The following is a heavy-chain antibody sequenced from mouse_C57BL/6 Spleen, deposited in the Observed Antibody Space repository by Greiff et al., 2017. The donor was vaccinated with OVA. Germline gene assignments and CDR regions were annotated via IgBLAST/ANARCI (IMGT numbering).Heavy chain of an antibody. D-gene: IGHD1-1*01. J-gene: IGHJ4*01. CDR2: INPNNGGT. Sequence: EVQLQQSGPELVKPGASVKIPCKASGYTFTDYNMDWVKQSHGKSLEWIGDINPNNGGTIYNQKFKGKATLTVDKSSSTAYMELRSLTSEDTAVYYCARTGTTVVARAMDYWGQGTSVTVSS. CDR1: GYTFTDYN. V-gene: IGHV1-18*01. CDR3: ARTGTTVVARAMDY.